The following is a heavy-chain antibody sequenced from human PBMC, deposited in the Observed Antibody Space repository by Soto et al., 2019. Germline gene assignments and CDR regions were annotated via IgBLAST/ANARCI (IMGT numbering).Heavy chain of an antibody. CDR2: ISYDGNIK. CDR3: AWRAYGNYYLDY. D-gene: IGHD5-12*01. CDR1: GISLSTYG. J-gene: IGHJ4*01. V-gene: IGHV3-30*03. Sequence: GGSLRLSCTAAGISLSTYGMHWLRQAPGKGLEWVAGISYDGNIKDYADSVKGRFTISRDNSKNTMYVQMNSMRAEDSEVCYGAWRAYGNYYLDYWGHGTLLTISS.